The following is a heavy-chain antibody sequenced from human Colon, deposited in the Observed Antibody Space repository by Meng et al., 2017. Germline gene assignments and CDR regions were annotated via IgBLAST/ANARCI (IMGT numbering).Heavy chain of an antibody. CDR3: ARESPSRYSGSYE. V-gene: IGHV4-39*07. J-gene: IGHJ4*02. Sequence: GSLRLSCTVPGGSISSSSYYWGWIRQPPGKGLEWIGSIYYSGSTYYNPSLKSRVTISVDTSKNQFSLKLSSVTAADTAVYYCARESPSRYSGSYEWGQGTLVTVSS. CDR1: GGSISSSSYY. CDR2: IYYSGST. D-gene: IGHD1-26*01.